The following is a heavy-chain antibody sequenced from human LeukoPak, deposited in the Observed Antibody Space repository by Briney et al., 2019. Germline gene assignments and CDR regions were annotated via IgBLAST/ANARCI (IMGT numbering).Heavy chain of an antibody. D-gene: IGHD6-6*01. V-gene: IGHV4-31*01. CDR1: GGSISSGGLX. Sequence: KTSQTLSLTCTVSGGSISSGGLXWSWIRQNPXXXXXXXXXIHYSGSTYYSPSLRXXVSISVDTSKNQFSLQLNSVTAADTAVYYCARTRESSSGNQGWFDPWGQGTLVTVSS. CDR2: IHYSGST. CDR3: ARTRESSSGNQGWFDP. J-gene: IGHJ5*02.